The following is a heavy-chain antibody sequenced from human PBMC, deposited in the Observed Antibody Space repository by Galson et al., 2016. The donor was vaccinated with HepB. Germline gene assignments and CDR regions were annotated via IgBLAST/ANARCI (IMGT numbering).Heavy chain of an antibody. CDR1: GDSLIHYY. J-gene: IGHJ4*02. V-gene: IGHV4-59*01. CDR2: IYYNGHT. Sequence: SETLSLTCTVSGDSLIHYYWGWIRQPPGKGLEWIGHIYYNGHTNYNLSLTSRLSMSVDTSSNQFPLKLSSVTAADTAVYYCGRWNEGLDYWGQGTLVTVSS. D-gene: IGHD1-1*01. CDR3: GRWNEGLDY.